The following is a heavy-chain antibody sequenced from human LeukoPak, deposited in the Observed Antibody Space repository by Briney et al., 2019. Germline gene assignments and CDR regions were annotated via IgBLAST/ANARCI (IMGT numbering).Heavy chain of an antibody. D-gene: IGHD1-26*01. CDR1: NYTFTSYG. Sequence: ASVKVSCKASNYTFTSYGISWVRQAPGQGLEWMGWISAYNGHTNYGQNLKGRVTMTTDTSTSTAYMELRSLRSDDTVVYYCARGGRWELPRPYAFDIWGQGTVVTVSS. CDR2: ISAYNGHT. J-gene: IGHJ3*02. CDR3: ARGGRWELPRPYAFDI. V-gene: IGHV1-18*01.